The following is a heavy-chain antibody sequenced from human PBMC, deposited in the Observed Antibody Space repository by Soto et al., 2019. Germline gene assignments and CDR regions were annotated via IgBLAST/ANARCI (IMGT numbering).Heavy chain of an antibody. Sequence: SETLSLTCTVSGGSISSSSYYWGWIRQPPGKGLEWIGSIYYSGSTYYNPSLKSRVTISVDTSKNQFSLKLSSVTAADTAVYYCARVGADNWFDPWGQGTLVTVSS. CDR3: ARVGADNWFDP. CDR2: IYYSGST. V-gene: IGHV4-39*01. D-gene: IGHD1-26*01. CDR1: GGSISSSSYY. J-gene: IGHJ5*02.